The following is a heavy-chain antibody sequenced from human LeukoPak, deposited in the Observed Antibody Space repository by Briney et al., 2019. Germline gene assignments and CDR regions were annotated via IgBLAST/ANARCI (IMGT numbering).Heavy chain of an antibody. CDR3: ARDRDYGDYNTQDLFVY. Sequence: ASVKVSCKASGYTFTNFGISWVRQAPGQGLEWMGWISAYNGNTNYAQRLQGRVTMTTDTSTSTAYMELRSMRSDDTAVYYCARDRDYGDYNTQDLFVYWGQGTLVTVSS. CDR2: ISAYNGNT. D-gene: IGHD4-17*01. J-gene: IGHJ4*02. V-gene: IGHV1-18*01. CDR1: GYTFTNFG.